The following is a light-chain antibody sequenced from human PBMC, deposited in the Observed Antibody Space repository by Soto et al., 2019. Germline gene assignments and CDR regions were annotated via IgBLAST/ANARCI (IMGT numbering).Light chain of an antibody. J-gene: IGLJ2*01. CDR3: LLHMGDGNAV. Sequence: QTVVTQEPSLSVSPGGTVTLTCGLSSGSVSTDYYPSWYQQTPGQAPRTLMYNTAARSSGVPDRFSGSILGNKAALTITGAQAEDESHYYCLLHMGDGNAVFGGGTKLTVL. CDR2: NTA. CDR1: SGSVSTDYY. V-gene: IGLV8-61*01.